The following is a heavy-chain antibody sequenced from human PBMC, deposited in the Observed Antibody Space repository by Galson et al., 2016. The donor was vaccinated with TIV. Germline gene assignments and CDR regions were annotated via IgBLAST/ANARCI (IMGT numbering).Heavy chain of an antibody. CDR3: ARDKTGYSSTWFEA. CDR1: GDTFSYV. V-gene: IGHV1-69*06. CDR2: VIPIFDTV. D-gene: IGHD6-13*01. J-gene: IGHJ5*02. Sequence: SVKVSCKASGDTFSYVLNWVRQAPGQGLEWMGGVIPIFDTVNYAQNFQGRATITADKSTSTAYMELSSLRSEDPAVYYCARDKTGYSSTWFEAWGQGTLVTVSS.